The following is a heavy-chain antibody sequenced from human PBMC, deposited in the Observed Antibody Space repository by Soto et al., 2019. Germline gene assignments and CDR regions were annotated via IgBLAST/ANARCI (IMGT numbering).Heavy chain of an antibody. CDR2: INAGNGNT. V-gene: IGHV1-3*01. CDR3: ARKGSSYYYYGMDV. D-gene: IGHD6-6*01. CDR1: GYTFTSYA. J-gene: IGHJ6*02. Sequence: ASVKVSCKASGYTFTSYAMHWVRQAPGQRLEWMGWINAGNGNTKYSQKFQGRVTITRDTSASTAYMELSSLRSEDTAVYYCARKGSSYYYYGMDVWGQGTTVTGS.